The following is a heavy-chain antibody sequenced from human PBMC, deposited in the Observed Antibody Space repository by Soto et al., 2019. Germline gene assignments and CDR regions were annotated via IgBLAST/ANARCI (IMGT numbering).Heavy chain of an antibody. D-gene: IGHD1-26*01. CDR1: GYGFAGHW. V-gene: IGHV5-51*01. CDR3: ARYSGSYWHYLDF. Sequence: GESLKISCKGSGYGFAGHWVAWVRQMPEKGLEWIGTIYPGDSDTKYSPAFRGQVTISADTSVSTAYLQWRSLEATDSAIYYCARYSGSYWHYLDFWGQGTLVTVS. CDR2: IYPGDSDT. J-gene: IGHJ4*02.